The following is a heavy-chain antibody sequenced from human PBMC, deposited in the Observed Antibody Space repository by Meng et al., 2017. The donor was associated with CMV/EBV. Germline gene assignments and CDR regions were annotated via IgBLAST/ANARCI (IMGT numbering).Heavy chain of an antibody. CDR2: IIPIFGTA. D-gene: IGHD3-3*01. CDR1: GGTFSSYA. Sequence: SVKVSCKASGGTFSSYAISWVRLAPGQGLEWMGGIIPIFGTANYAQKFQGRVTITTDESTSTAYMELSSLRSEDTAVYYCARGPYYDFWSGYEGGMDVWGQGTTVTVSS. J-gene: IGHJ6*02. CDR3: ARGPYYDFWSGYEGGMDV. V-gene: IGHV1-69*05.